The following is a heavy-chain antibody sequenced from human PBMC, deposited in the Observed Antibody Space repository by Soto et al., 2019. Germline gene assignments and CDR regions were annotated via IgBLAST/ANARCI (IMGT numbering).Heavy chain of an antibody. CDR1: GFTLSDRY. CDR2: VRNKANSYTT. D-gene: IGHD6-13*01. CDR3: ARSGWDSCSWSDDAFDI. V-gene: IGHV3-72*01. J-gene: IGHJ3*02. Sequence: EVKLVESGGGLVQTGGSLRLSCAASGFTLSDRYMDWVRQAPGKGLEWVGRVRNKANSYTTEYAASVKGRFTISRDDSKSSLYLQMNSLKTEDTAVYYCARSGWDSCSWSDDAFDIWGQGTMVTVSS.